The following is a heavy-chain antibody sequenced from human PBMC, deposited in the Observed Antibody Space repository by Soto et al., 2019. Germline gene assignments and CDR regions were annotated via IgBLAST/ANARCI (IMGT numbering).Heavy chain of an antibody. D-gene: IGHD2-2*01. V-gene: IGHV3-53*01. CDR1: GFTVSSNY. Sequence: PGGSLRLSCAASGFTVSSNYMSWVRQAPGKGLEWVSVIYSGGSTYYADSVKGRFTISRDNSKNTLYLQMNSLRAEDTAVYYCARDRAYCSSTSCFPYYGVDVWGQGTTVTVSS. J-gene: IGHJ6*02. CDR2: IYSGGST. CDR3: ARDRAYCSSTSCFPYYGVDV.